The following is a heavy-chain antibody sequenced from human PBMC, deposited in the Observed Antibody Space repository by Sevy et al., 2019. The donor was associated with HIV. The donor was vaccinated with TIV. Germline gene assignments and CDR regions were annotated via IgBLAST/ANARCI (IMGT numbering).Heavy chain of an antibody. V-gene: IGHV3-48*03. Sequence: GGSLRLSCAASGFTFSSYEMNWVRQAPGKGLEWVSYISSSGSTIYYADSVKGRFTISRDNAKNSLYLQMNGLRAEDTAVYYCARRNYGDAGWFDPWGQGTLVTVSS. CDR3: ARRNYGDAGWFDP. J-gene: IGHJ5*02. D-gene: IGHD4-17*01. CDR2: ISSSGSTI. CDR1: GFTFSSYE.